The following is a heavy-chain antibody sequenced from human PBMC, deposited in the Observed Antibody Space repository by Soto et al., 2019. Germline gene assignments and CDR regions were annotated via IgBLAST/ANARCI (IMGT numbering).Heavy chain of an antibody. V-gene: IGHV3-30*18. CDR2: ISYDGSNK. CDR3: AKSAGSYSGPSYKLLCDY. CDR1: GFTFSSYG. D-gene: IGHD2-2*01. Sequence: PGGSLRLSCAASGFTFSSYGMHWVRQAPGKGLEWVAVISYDGSNKYYADSVKGRFTISRDNSKNTLYLQMNSLRAEDTAVYYCAKSAGSYSGPSYKLLCDYWGQGTLVTVSS. J-gene: IGHJ4*02.